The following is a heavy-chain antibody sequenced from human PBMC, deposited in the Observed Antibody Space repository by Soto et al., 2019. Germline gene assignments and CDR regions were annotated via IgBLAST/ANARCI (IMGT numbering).Heavy chain of an antibody. D-gene: IGHD1-26*01. CDR2: ISYDGSNE. CDR3: ARENGGTRGPRDGNKRWDFDY. V-gene: IGHV3-30*03. CDR1: GFTFSTYG. J-gene: IGHJ4*02. Sequence: GGSLRLSCAASGFTFSTYGMHWVRQAPGKGLEWVAVISYDGSNENYADSVKGRFTISRDDSRNTLFLEMNSLSHEDTAVYYCARENGGTRGPRDGNKRWDFDYWGQGTLVTVSS.